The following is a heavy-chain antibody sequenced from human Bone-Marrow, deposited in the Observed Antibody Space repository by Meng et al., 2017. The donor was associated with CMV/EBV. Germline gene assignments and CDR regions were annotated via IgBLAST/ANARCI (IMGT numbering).Heavy chain of an antibody. V-gene: IGHV4-59*12. CDR1: GASISSYY. CDR2: IYYSGST. Sequence: SETLSLTCTVSGASISSYYWTWIRQPPGKGLEWIGYIYYSGSTYYNPSLKSRVTISVDTSKNQFSLKLSSVTAADTAVYYCATASNYDFWSGYYTHYFDYWGQGTLVTVSS. J-gene: IGHJ4*02. CDR3: ATASNYDFWSGYYTHYFDY. D-gene: IGHD3-3*01.